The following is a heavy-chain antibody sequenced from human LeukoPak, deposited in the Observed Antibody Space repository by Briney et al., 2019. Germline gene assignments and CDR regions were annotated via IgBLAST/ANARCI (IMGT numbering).Heavy chain of an antibody. Sequence: SETLSLTCTVSGGSISSYYWSWIRQPPGKGLEWIGYIYYSGSTNYNPSLKSRVTISVDTSKNQFSLKLSSVTAADTAVYYCARHRERGDAFDIWGQGTMVTVSS. V-gene: IGHV4-59*08. CDR2: IYYSGST. CDR1: GGSISSYY. J-gene: IGHJ3*02. CDR3: ARHRERGDAFDI.